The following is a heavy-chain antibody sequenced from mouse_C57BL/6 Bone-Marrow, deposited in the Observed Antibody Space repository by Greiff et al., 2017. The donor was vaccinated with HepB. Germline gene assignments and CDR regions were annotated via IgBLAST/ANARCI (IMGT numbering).Heavy chain of an antibody. CDR3: ARSFYYYGSSYYFDY. J-gene: IGHJ2*01. CDR1: GYTFTSYG. Sequence: QVQLQQSGAELARPGASVKLSCKASGYTFTSYGMSWVKQRTGQGLEWIGEIYPRSGNTYYNEKFKGKATLTADKSSSTAYMELRSLTSEDSAVYFCARSFYYYGSSYYFDYWGQGTTLTVSS. V-gene: IGHV1-81*01. CDR2: IYPRSGNT. D-gene: IGHD1-1*01.